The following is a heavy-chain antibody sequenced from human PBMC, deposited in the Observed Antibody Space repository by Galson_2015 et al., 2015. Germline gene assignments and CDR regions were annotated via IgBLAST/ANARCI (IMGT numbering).Heavy chain of an antibody. Sequence: SVKVSCKASGGTFSSYAISWVRQAPGRGLEWMGGIIPIFGTANYAQKFQGRVTITADESTSTAYMELSSLRSEDTAVYYCARDSGSYYGYFDYWGQGTLVTVSS. CDR3: ARDSGSYYGYFDY. D-gene: IGHD1-26*01. V-gene: IGHV1-69*13. CDR1: GGTFSSYA. CDR2: IIPIFGTA. J-gene: IGHJ4*02.